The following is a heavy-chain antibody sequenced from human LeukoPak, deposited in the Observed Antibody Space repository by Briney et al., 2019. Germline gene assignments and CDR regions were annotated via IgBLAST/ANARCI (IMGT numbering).Heavy chain of an antibody. Sequence: GGSLRLSCAASGFTFSTYAMSWVRQAPGKGLEGVSSISAGSTSTSYAESVKGRFTISRDNSKNTLYLQINSLRDEDTAIYYCAKRGDSRGFDYWGQGPLVPVSS. CDR1: GFTFSTYA. CDR3: AKRGDSRGFDY. CDR2: ISAGSTST. D-gene: IGHD2-15*01. J-gene: IGHJ4*02. V-gene: IGHV3-23*01.